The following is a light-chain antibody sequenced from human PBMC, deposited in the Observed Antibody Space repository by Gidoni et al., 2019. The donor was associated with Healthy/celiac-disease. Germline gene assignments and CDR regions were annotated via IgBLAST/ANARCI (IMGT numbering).Light chain of an antibody. Sequence: QSDMNHPASVSGSPGHSITISCTGTSSDVGSYNLVSWYQQPPGKAHNLMLYEVSMRPSGVSNCVSGANSGNTASLTISGRQAEDDADYYCCSYAGSSTPWVFVGGTKLTVL. V-gene: IGLV2-23*02. CDR3: CSYAGSSTPWV. CDR2: EVS. CDR1: SSDVGSYNL. J-gene: IGLJ3*02.